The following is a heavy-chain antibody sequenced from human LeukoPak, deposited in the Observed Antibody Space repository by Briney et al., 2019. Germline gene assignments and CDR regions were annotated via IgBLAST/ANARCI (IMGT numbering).Heavy chain of an antibody. D-gene: IGHD5-18*01. CDR3: ARDGYSYVGNYFDY. CDR1: GGSISSYY. J-gene: IGHJ4*02. Sequence: SETLSLTCTVSGGSISSYYWSWIRQPAGKGLEWIGRIYTSGSTNYNPSLKSRVTMSVDTSKNQFSLELSSVTAADTAVYYCARDGYSYVGNYFDYWGQGTLVTVSS. CDR2: IYTSGST. V-gene: IGHV4-4*07.